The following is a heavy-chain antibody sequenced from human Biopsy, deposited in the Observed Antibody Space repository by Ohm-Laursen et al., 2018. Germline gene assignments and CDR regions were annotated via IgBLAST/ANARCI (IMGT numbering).Heavy chain of an antibody. V-gene: IGHV4-59*01. CDR1: GGSISDDY. J-gene: IGHJ4*02. Sequence: SETLSLTCTASGGSISDDYWNWIRQPPGKGLQVIGYISSGGRAKYNPSLKSRLTISLDTSKNQLSLRLSSVTAADSAIYYCARERQFRFLEGAFDYWGQGILVTVPS. D-gene: IGHD3-3*01. CDR2: ISSGGRA. CDR3: ARERQFRFLEGAFDY.